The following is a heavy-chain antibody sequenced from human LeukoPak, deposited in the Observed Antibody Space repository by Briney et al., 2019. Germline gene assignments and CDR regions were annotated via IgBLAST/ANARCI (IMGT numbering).Heavy chain of an antibody. CDR1: GDSISSGDYY. CDR2: IYTSGST. CDR3: ARYHTIFRPHGWFDP. J-gene: IGHJ5*02. Sequence: SQTLSLTCTVSGDSISSGDYYWSWIRQPAGKGLEWIGRIYTSGSTNYNPSLKSRVTISVDTSKNQFSLKLSSVTAADTAVYYCARYHTIFRPHGWFDPWGQGTLVTVSS. D-gene: IGHD3-9*01. V-gene: IGHV4-61*02.